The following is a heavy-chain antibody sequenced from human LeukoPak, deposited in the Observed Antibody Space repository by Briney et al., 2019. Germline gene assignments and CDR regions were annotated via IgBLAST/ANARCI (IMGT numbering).Heavy chain of an antibody. Sequence: SETLSLTCTVSGGSISSDDYYWSWIRQHPGKGLEWIEYIYYSGSTYYNPSLKSRVTISVDTSKNQFSLKLSSVTAADTAVYYCARRRRDYVNDYWGQGTLVTVSS. CDR2: IYYSGST. V-gene: IGHV4-31*03. D-gene: IGHD4-17*01. J-gene: IGHJ4*02. CDR3: ARRRRDYVNDY. CDR1: GGSISSDDYY.